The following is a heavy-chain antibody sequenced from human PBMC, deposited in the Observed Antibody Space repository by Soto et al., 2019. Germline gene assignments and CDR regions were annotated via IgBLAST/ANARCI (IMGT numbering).Heavy chain of an antibody. Sequence: QVQLVQSGAEVKKPGYSVKVSCKASGGTFSSYAISWVRQAPGQGLEWMGGLIPIFGTANYAQKFQGRVTMTADESTSTAFMELSSLRSEDTAVYYCATWVSDYYDSSGLRGWFDPWGQGTLVTVSS. D-gene: IGHD3-22*01. J-gene: IGHJ5*02. CDR2: LIPIFGTA. V-gene: IGHV1-69*01. CDR3: ATWVSDYYDSSGLRGWFDP. CDR1: GGTFSSYA.